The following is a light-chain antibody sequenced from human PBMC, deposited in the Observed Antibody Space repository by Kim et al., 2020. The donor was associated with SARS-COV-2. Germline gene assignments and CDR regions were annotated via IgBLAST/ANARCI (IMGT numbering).Light chain of an antibody. CDR2: GKN. CDR1: SLRIYY. V-gene: IGLV3-19*01. J-gene: IGLJ3*02. CDR3: NSRDSSGNHLV. Sequence: SSELTQDPAVSVALGQTVRITCQGDSLRIYYASWYQQKPGQAPVLVIYGKNNRPSGIPDRFSGSSSGNTASLTITGAQAEDEADYYFNSRDSSGNHLVFG.